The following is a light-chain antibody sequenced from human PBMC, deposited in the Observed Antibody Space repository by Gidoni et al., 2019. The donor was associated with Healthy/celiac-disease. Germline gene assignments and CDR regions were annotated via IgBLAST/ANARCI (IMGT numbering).Light chain of an antibody. CDR3: QSADSSGTYQVV. Sequence: YELTQPPSVSVSPGQTARITCSGDALPKQYAYWYQQKPGQAPVLVIYKDSERPSGIPERFSGSSSGTTVTLTISGVQAEDEADYYCQSADSSGTYQVVFGGGTKLTVL. CDR2: KDS. J-gene: IGLJ2*01. V-gene: IGLV3-25*03. CDR1: ALPKQY.